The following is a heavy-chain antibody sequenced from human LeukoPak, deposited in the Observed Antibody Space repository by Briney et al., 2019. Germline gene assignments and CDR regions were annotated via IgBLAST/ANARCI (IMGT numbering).Heavy chain of an antibody. J-gene: IGHJ5*02. CDR3: ARDKPTVTTPNWFDP. CDR1: GYTFTSYG. Sequence: ASVTVSCKASGYTFTSYGISWVRQAPGQGLEWMGWISAYNGNTNSAQKLQGRVTMTTDTSTSTAYMELRSLRSDDTAVYYCARDKPTVTTPNWFDPWGQGTLVTVSS. V-gene: IGHV1-18*01. CDR2: ISAYNGNT. D-gene: IGHD4-17*01.